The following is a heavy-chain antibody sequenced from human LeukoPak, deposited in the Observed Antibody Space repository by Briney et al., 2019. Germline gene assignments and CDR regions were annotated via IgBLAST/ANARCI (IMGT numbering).Heavy chain of an antibody. Sequence: SGPTLVKPTQTLTLTCTFSGFSLSTSGVGVGWIRQPPGKALEWLALIYWDDDKRYSPSLKSRLTITKDTSKNQVVLTMTNMDPVDTATYYCAHPSGDDYNDAFDIWGQGTMVTVSS. CDR3: AHPSGDDYNDAFDI. D-gene: IGHD5-24*01. V-gene: IGHV2-5*02. CDR2: IYWDDDK. J-gene: IGHJ3*02. CDR1: GFSLSTSGVG.